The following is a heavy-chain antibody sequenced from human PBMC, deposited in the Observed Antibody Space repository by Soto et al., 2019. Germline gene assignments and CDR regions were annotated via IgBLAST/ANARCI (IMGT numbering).Heavy chain of an antibody. D-gene: IGHD3-16*01. Sequence: QVQLQESGPGLVKPSETLSLTCTVSGGSISSYYWSWIRQPPGKGLEWIGYIYYSGSTNHNPSLKRRVTISVDTSKNQFSLKLSSVTAADTAVYYCARAWGLYFDYWGQGTLVTVAS. CDR1: GGSISSYY. CDR2: IYYSGST. V-gene: IGHV4-59*01. CDR3: ARAWGLYFDY. J-gene: IGHJ4*02.